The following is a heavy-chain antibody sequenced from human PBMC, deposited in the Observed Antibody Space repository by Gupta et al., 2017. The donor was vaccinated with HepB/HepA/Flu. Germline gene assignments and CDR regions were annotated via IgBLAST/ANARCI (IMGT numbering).Heavy chain of an antibody. V-gene: IGHV4-4*07. CDR1: GGSISSYY. CDR2: IYTSGST. CDR3: AGASVWSGYYWFDP. Sequence: QVQLQESGPGLVKPSETLSLTCTVSGGSISSYYWSWIRQPAGKGLEWIGRIYTSGSTNYNPSLKSRVTMSVDTSKNQFSLKLSSVTAADTAVYYCAGASVWSGYYWFDPWGQGTLVTVSS. D-gene: IGHD3-3*01. J-gene: IGHJ5*02.